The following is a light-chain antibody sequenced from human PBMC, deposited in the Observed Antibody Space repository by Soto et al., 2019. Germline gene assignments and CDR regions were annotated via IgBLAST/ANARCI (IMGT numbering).Light chain of an antibody. CDR3: QQYGRSPRT. V-gene: IGKV3-20*01. J-gene: IGKJ1*01. Sequence: EIVLTQSPGTLSLSPGERATLSCRASQSVDSNYLAWYQQKPGQAPRLLIYGVSSRVTGIPDRFSGGGSGTDFALTISRLDPEDFAVYYCQQYGRSPRTFGQGTKVDIK. CDR1: QSVDSNY. CDR2: GVS.